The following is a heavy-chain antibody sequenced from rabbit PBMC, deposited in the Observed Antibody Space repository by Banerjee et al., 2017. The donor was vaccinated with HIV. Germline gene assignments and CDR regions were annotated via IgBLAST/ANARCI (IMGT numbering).Heavy chain of an antibody. D-gene: IGHD7-1*01. V-gene: IGHV1S40*01. CDR2: IYNGNGGT. CDR1: GFDFSSYW. J-gene: IGHJ4*01. Sequence: QSLEESGGDLVQPGGSLTLTCTASGFDFSSYWMCWVRQAPGKGLEWTGCIYNGNGGTYYASWAKGRFTISKTSSTTVTLQMTSLTAADTATYFCARYFTSTGAAGMDLWGPGTLVTVS. CDR3: ARYFTSTGAAGMDL.